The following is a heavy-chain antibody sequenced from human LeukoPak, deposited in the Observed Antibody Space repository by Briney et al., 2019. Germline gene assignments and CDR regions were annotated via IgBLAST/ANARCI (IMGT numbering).Heavy chain of an antibody. V-gene: IGHV3-23*01. CDR2: ISGSDAGT. J-gene: IGHJ4*02. Sequence: GGSLRLSCAASGFTFNTYAMSWVRQAPGKGLEWVSAISGSDAGTYYADSVKGRFTISRDNSKNTLYLQMNSLRAEDAAVYYCAKAPLGRCTGVICYCFDSWGQGTLVTVSS. D-gene: IGHD2-15*01. CDR3: AKAPLGRCTGVICYCFDS. CDR1: GFTFNTYA.